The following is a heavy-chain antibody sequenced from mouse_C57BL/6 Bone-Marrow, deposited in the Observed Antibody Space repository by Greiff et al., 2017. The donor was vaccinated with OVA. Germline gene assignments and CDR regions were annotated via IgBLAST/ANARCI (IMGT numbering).Heavy chain of an antibody. J-gene: IGHJ3*01. CDR2: ISRGGDYI. D-gene: IGHD2-3*01. V-gene: IGHV5-9-1*02. Sequence: EVKLMESGEGLVKPGGSLKLSCAASGFTFSSYAMSWVRQTPEKRLEWVAYISRGGDYIYYADTVKGRFTISRDNARNTLYLQMSSLKSEDTAMYDCTREGGYFPWFAYWGQGTLVTVSA. CDR1: GFTFSSYA. CDR3: TREGGYFPWFAY.